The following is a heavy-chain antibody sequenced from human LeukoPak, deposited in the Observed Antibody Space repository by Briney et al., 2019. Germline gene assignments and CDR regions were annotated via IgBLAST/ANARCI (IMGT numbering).Heavy chain of an antibody. CDR3: ARKGPYYDILTGYYSVED. D-gene: IGHD3-9*01. CDR2: MNPNSGNT. J-gene: IGHJ4*02. CDR1: GYTFTSYD. V-gene: IGHV1-8*01. Sequence: ASVKVSCKASGYTFTSYDISWVRQATGQGLEWMGWMNPNSGNTGYAQKFQGRVTMTRNTSISTAYMELSSLRSEDTAVYYCARKGPYYDILTGYYSVEDWGQGTLVTVSS.